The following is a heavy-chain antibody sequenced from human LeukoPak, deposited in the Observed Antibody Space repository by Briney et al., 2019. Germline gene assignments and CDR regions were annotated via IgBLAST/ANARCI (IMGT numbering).Heavy chain of an antibody. D-gene: IGHD3-10*01. J-gene: IGHJ4*02. CDR3: AKDLNYGFDS. CDR1: GFAFRTYA. Sequence: PGGSLRLSCAASGFAFRTYAMSWVRQAPGKGLEGVSAISGSGDKTFYAESVRGRFTIPRDNSKNTLYLQMNSLRAEDTAVYYCAKDLNYGFDSWGQGTLVTVSS. CDR2: ISGSGDKT. V-gene: IGHV3-23*01.